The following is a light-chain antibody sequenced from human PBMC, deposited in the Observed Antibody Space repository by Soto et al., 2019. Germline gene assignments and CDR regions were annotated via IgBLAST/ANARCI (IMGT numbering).Light chain of an antibody. J-gene: IGKJ1*01. V-gene: IGKV3-20*01. CDR1: QSVSSNY. Sequence: ESVLTQSPGTLSLSPGERATLSCRASQSVSSNYLAWYQQKPGQAPRPLIYGASSRAAGIPDRFSGSGSGTDFTLTISRLEPEDSATYYCQQTSAFPRTFGQGTKVDVK. CDR2: GAS. CDR3: QQTSAFPRT.